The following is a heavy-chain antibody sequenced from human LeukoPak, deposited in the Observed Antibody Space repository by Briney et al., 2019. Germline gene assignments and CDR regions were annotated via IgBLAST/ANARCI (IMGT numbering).Heavy chain of an antibody. CDR2: INHSGST. Sequence: SETLSLTCAVYGGSFSDYFWSWIRQLPGKGLEWIGEINHSGSTNYDPSLKSRVTISVDTSKNQFSLNLRSVTAADTAVYYCARGPVYCSGGNCYAYFFDSCGQGTLVTVSS. J-gene: IGHJ5*01. D-gene: IGHD2-15*01. CDR3: ARGPVYCSGGNCYAYFFDS. CDR1: GGSFSDYF. V-gene: IGHV4-34*01.